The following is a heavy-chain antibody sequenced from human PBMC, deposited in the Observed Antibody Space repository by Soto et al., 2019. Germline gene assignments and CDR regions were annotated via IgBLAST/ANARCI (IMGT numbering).Heavy chain of an antibody. CDR3: ARSAGGSGWL. Sequence: SETLSLTCTVSGGSISSSSYYWGWIRQPPGKGLEWIAYLCYSGSTNYNPSLKSRVTISRDTSKNQFSLKMTSVTAEDTAVYYCARSAGGSGWLGGQGTLVTVSS. V-gene: IGHV4-61*05. CDR1: GGSISSSSYY. D-gene: IGHD6-19*01. J-gene: IGHJ4*02. CDR2: LCYSGST.